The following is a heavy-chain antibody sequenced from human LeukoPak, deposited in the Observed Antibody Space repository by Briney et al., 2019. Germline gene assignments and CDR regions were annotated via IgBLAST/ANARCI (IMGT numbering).Heavy chain of an antibody. CDR3: ARVFSESLGLSTPPLDY. CDR1: GFTFSSYE. J-gene: IGHJ4*02. D-gene: IGHD3-16*02. Sequence: GGSLRLSCAASGFTFSSYEMNWVRQAPGKGLEWVSSISSSSSYIYYADSVKGRFTVSRDNAKKSLYLQMNSLRGEDTAVYYCARVFSESLGLSTPPLDYWGQGTLVTVSS. CDR2: ISSSSSYI. V-gene: IGHV3-21*01.